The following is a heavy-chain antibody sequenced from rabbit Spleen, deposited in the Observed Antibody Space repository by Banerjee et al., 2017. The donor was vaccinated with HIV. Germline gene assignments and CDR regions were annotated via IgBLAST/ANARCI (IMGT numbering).Heavy chain of an antibody. Sequence: EESGGGLVKPGASLTLTCTASGFSFSSSYYMCWVRQAPGKRPEWIACGYVGGGGSAYYASWAKGRFTISKSSSTTVTLQMTSLTAADTATYFCARDAAGREDFNLWGPGTLVTVS. CDR2: GYVGGGGSA. CDR3: ARDAAGREDFNL. CDR1: GFSFSSSYY. J-gene: IGHJ4*01. V-gene: IGHV1S40*01. D-gene: IGHD4-2*01.